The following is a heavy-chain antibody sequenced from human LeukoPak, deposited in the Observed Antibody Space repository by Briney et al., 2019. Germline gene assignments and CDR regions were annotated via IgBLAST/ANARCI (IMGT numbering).Heavy chain of an antibody. J-gene: IGHJ3*01. D-gene: IGHD2/OR15-2a*01. CDR2: ISGSSGSI. CDR1: GFTLSSYN. CDR3: ARAYFRRDGNL. Sequence: GGSLRLSCAASGFTLSSYNMNWVRQAPGKGLEWLSDISGSSGSIYYADSVKGRFTISRDNAKNSLYLQMNSLRAEDTAVYYCARAYFRRDGNLWGQGTMVTVSS. V-gene: IGHV3-48*01.